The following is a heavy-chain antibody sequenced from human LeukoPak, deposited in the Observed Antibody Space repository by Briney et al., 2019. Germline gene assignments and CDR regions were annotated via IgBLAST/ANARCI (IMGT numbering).Heavy chain of an antibody. D-gene: IGHD3-3*01. Sequence: SETLSLTCTVSGGSISSYYWSWIRQPPGKGLEWIGYIYYSGSTNYNPSLKSRVTISVDTSKNQFSLKLSSVTAADTAVYYCAKRAQGKYYDFWSGYYGSWGQGTLVTVSS. CDR3: AKRAQGKYYDFWSGYYGS. V-gene: IGHV4-59*01. J-gene: IGHJ5*02. CDR2: IYYSGST. CDR1: GGSISSYY.